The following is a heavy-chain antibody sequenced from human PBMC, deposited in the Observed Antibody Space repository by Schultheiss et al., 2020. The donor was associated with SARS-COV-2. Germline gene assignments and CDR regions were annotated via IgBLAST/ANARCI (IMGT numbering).Heavy chain of an antibody. J-gene: IGHJ6*02. CDR3: AKEGKGYTGRRVYGMDV. D-gene: IGHD2-15*01. CDR2: ISWDGGST. V-gene: IGHV3-43D*03. Sequence: GGSLRLSCAASGFTVSSNYMSWVRQAPGKGLEWVSLISWDGGSTYYADSVKGRFTISRDNSKNSLYLQMNSLRAEDTALYYCAKEGKGYTGRRVYGMDVWGQGTTVTVSS. CDR1: GFTVSSNY.